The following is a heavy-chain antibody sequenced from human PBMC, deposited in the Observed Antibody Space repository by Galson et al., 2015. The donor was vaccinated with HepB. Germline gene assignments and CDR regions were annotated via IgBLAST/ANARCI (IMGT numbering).Heavy chain of an antibody. Sequence: SETLSLTCTVSGGSISSSSYYWGWIRQPPGKGLEWIGSIYYSGSTYYNPSLKSRVTISVDTSKNQFSLKLSSVTAADTAVYYCARQDRIAAAHDAFDIWGQGTMVTVSS. D-gene: IGHD6-13*01. CDR3: ARQDRIAAAHDAFDI. CDR1: GGSISSSSYY. V-gene: IGHV4-39*01. J-gene: IGHJ3*02. CDR2: IYYSGST.